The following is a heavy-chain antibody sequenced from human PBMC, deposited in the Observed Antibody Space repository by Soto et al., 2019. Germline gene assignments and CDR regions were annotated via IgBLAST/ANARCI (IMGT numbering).Heavy chain of an antibody. CDR2: IIPSFGTA. CDR1: GGTFSSYA. CDR3: ARNTNQLLAPYYHYGMDV. J-gene: IGHJ6*02. D-gene: IGHD2-2*01. Sequence: QVQLVQSGAEVKKPGSSVKVSCKASGGTFSSYAISWVRQAPGQGLEWLGGIIPSFGTANYAPKLQGRVTSTADKSTSTDYMELSSLRSEDTAVYYCARNTNQLLAPYYHYGMDVSGQGTTVTVS. V-gene: IGHV1-69*06.